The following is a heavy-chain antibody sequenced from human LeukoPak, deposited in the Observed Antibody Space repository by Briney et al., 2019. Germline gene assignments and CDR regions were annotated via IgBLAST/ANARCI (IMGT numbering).Heavy chain of an antibody. J-gene: IGHJ4*02. D-gene: IGHD6-19*01. CDR1: GYTFASYY. CDR2: INPSGGST. Sequence: ASVKVSCKASGYTFASYYMHWVRQAPGQGLEWMGVINPSGGSTSYAQKFQGRVTMTRGMSTSTVYMELSSLRSEDTAVYYCARPVYSSGWSLDYWGQGTLVTVSS. V-gene: IGHV1-46*01. CDR3: ARPVYSSGWSLDY.